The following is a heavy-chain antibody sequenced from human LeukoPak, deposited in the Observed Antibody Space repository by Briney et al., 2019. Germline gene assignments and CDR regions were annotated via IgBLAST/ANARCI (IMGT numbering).Heavy chain of an antibody. V-gene: IGHV4-31*03. CDR3: ASTTTVTLAFDI. CDR2: IYYSGST. D-gene: IGHD4-17*01. J-gene: IGHJ3*02. Sequence: SQTLSLTCTVSGGSISSGGYYWSWIRQHPGKGLEWIGYIYYSGSTYYNPSLKSRVTISVDTSKNQFPLKLSSVTAADTAVYYCASTTTVTLAFDIWGQGTMVTVSS. CDR1: GGSISSGGYY.